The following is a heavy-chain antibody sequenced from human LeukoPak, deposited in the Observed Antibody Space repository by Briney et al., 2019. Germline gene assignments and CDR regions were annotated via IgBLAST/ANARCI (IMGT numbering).Heavy chain of an antibody. CDR3: ARDPTPDTGMVEDIDY. CDR2: IRYDGSNK. CDR1: GFTFSRYG. D-gene: IGHD5-18*01. J-gene: IGHJ4*02. V-gene: IGHV3-30*02. Sequence: GGSLRLSCATSGFTFSRYGMHWVRQGPGKGLEWVTFIRYDGSNKYYTDSVKGRFTISRDNSKNTLYLQMNGLRGEDTAVYYCARDPTPDTGMVEDIDYWGQGTLVTISS.